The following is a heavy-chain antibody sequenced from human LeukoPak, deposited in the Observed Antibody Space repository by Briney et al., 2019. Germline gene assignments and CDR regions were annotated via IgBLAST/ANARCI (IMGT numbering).Heavy chain of an antibody. CDR2: IYTSGST. J-gene: IGHJ3*02. V-gene: IGHV4-4*07. D-gene: IGHD6-25*01. CDR1: GGSISSYY. Sequence: PSETLSLTCTVSGGSISSYYWSWIRQPAGKGLEWIGRIYTSGSTNYNPSLKSRVTMSVDTSKNQFSLKLSSVTAADTAVYYCARRSLYSSDDAFDIWGQGTMVTVSS. CDR3: ARRSLYSSDDAFDI.